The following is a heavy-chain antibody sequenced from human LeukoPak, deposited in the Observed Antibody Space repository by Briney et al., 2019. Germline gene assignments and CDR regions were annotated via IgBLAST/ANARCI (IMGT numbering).Heavy chain of an antibody. V-gene: IGHV3-30*02. D-gene: IGHD6-13*01. J-gene: IGHJ4*02. Sequence: GGSLRLSCAASGFTFSSYGMHWVRQAPGKGLEWVAFIRFDGSYKYYADSVQGRFTISRDNSKNTLYLQMNSLRAEDTAVYYCAASGLGYYFDYWGQGTLVTVSS. CDR2: IRFDGSYK. CDR1: GFTFSSYG. CDR3: AASGLGYYFDY.